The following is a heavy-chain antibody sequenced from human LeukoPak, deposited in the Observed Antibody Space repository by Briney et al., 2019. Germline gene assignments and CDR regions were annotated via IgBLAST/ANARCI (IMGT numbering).Heavy chain of an antibody. D-gene: IGHD5-24*01. V-gene: IGHV1-69*05. J-gene: IGHJ3*02. CDR1: GGTFSSYA. CDR3: ARDAGMATILTDAFDI. CDR2: IIPIFGTA. Sequence: ASVKVSCKASGGTFSSYAISWVRQAPGQGLEWMGGIIPIFGTANYAQKFQGRVTITTDESTSTAYMELSSLRSEDTAVYYCARDAGMATILTDAFDIWGQGTMVTVSS.